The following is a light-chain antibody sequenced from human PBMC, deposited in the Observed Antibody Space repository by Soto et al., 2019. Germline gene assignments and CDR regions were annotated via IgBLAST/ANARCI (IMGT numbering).Light chain of an antibody. CDR3: KSYAGSNTYV. CDR1: KSDIGVYDF. Sequence: QSVLTQPPSASGSPGQSVTISCTGTKSDIGVYDFVSWYQHHPGKAPRLIIYEVVQRPSGVPDRFSGSKSGNTASLTVSGLQAADEADYFCKSYAGSNTYVFXRGTKVTVL. J-gene: IGLJ1*01. CDR2: EVV. V-gene: IGLV2-8*01.